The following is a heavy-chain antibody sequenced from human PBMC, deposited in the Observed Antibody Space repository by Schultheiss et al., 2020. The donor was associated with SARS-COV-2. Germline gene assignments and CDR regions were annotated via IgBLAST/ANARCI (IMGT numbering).Heavy chain of an antibody. J-gene: IGHJ6*02. Sequence: SETLSLTCAVYGGSFSGYYWSWIRQPPGKGLEWIGSIYHSGSTYYNPSLKSRVTISVDTSKNQFSLKLSSVTAADTAVYYCARDSAEGDFDLWGQGTTVTVSS. D-gene: IGHD3-10*01. CDR1: GGSFSGYY. CDR3: ARDSAEGDFDL. CDR2: IYHSGST. V-gene: IGHV4-34*01.